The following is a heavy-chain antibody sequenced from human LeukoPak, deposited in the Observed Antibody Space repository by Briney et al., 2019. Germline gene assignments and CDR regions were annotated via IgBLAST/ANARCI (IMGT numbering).Heavy chain of an antibody. Sequence: SETLSLTCTVSGGSISSGSYYWSWIRQPAGKGLEWIGRIYTSGSTNYNPSLKSRVTISVDTSKNQFSLKLSSVTAADTAVYYCAREAEGSGSYRIYYYYYMDVWGTGTTVTVSS. J-gene: IGHJ6*03. CDR3: AREAEGSGSYRIYYYYYMDV. CDR1: GGSISSGSYY. V-gene: IGHV4-61*02. D-gene: IGHD3-10*01. CDR2: IYTSGST.